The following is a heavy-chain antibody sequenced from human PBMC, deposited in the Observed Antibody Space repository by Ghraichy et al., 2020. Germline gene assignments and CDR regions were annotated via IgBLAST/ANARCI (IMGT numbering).Heavy chain of an antibody. Sequence: GGSLNISCAASGFTFTYYGLHWVRQAPGKGLEWVAVFSSYGNNKYYADSVKGRVTISRDTSKNTLYLQMNSLRLEDTAVYYCAKDPEFDSWGQGTLVTVSS. J-gene: IGHJ4*02. V-gene: IGHV3-30*18. D-gene: IGHD1-14*01. CDR2: FSSYGNNK. CDR1: GFTFTYYG. CDR3: AKDPEFDS.